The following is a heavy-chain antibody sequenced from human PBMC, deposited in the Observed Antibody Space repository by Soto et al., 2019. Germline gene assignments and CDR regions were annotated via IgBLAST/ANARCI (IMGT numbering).Heavy chain of an antibody. Sequence: SETLSLTCNVSGVSISSRGYYWGWIRQPPGKGLEWMGSIYYSGSTYYNPSLKSRVTISVDTSNNQLSLKLTSVTAAETAMYYCVRGSGSYGHVFDSWGQGTLVTVSS. CDR2: IYYSGST. CDR1: GVSISSRGYY. D-gene: IGHD1-26*01. V-gene: IGHV4-39*01. J-gene: IGHJ4*02. CDR3: VRGSGSYGHVFDS.